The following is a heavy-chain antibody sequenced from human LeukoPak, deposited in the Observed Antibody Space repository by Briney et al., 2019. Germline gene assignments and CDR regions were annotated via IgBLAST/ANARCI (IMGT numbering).Heavy chain of an antibody. Sequence: LPGGSLRLSCAASGFTFSSYGLHWVRQAPGKGLEWVTFIRYDGVNKYYSDSVKGRFTISRDNSKNTLYLQMNSLRPEDTAIYYCATLTPPYNWDDLEFDSWGQGTLVTVSS. CDR3: ATLTPPYNWDDLEFDS. CDR1: GFTFSSYG. CDR2: IRYDGVNK. J-gene: IGHJ4*02. V-gene: IGHV3-30*02. D-gene: IGHD1-1*01.